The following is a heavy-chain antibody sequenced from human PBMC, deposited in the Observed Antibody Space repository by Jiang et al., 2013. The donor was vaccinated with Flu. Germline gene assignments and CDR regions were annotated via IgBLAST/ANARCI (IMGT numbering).Heavy chain of an antibody. Sequence: QTLSLTCAISGDSVSSNSAAWNWIRQSPSRGLEWLGRTYYRSKWYNDYAVSVKSRITINPDTSKNQFSLQLNSVTPEDTAVYYCARGIVVVPAAIANYYYMDVWGKGTTVTVSS. CDR2: TYYRSKWYN. CDR1: GDSVSSNSAA. V-gene: IGHV6-1*01. D-gene: IGHD2-2*01. CDR3: ARGIVVVPAAIANYYYMDV. J-gene: IGHJ6*03.